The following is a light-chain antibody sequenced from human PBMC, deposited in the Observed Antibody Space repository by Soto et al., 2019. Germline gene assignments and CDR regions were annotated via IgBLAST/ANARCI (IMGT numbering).Light chain of an antibody. V-gene: IGLV2-14*01. CDR3: SSYASINTLL. J-gene: IGLJ2*01. CDR1: SSDVGGYNH. CDR2: EVS. Sequence: QSALTQPASVSGSPGQSITVSCTGTSSDVGGYNHVSWYQQHPGKAPKLLIYEVSNRPSGVSDRFSGSKSGNTAPLTISGLQAEDEADYYCSSYASINTLLFGGGTKLTVL.